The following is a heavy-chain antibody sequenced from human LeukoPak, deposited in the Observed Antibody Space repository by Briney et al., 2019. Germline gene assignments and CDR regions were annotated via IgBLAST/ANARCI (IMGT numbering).Heavy chain of an antibody. D-gene: IGHD2-21*01. J-gene: IGHJ5*02. CDR1: GGSISSYY. V-gene: IGHV4-59*01. Sequence: PSETLSLTCTVSGGSISSYYWSWIRQPPGKGLEWIGYIYYSGSTNYNPSLKSRVTISVDTSKNQFSLKLSSVTAADTAVYYCAREVMLYWFDPWGQGTLVTVSS. CDR2: IYYSGST. CDR3: AREVMLYWFDP.